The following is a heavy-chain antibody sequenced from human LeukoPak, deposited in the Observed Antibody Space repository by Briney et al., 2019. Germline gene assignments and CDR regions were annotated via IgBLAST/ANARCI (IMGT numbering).Heavy chain of an antibody. CDR3: ARIGYYYDSSGYSYYYFDY. CDR1: GFSLSTSGMC. Sequence: GSGPTLVNPTQTLTLTCTFSGFSLSTSGMCVSWIRQPPGKALEWLARIDWDDDKYYSTSLKTRLTISKDTSKNQVVLTMTNMDPVDTATYYCARIGYYYDSSGYSYYYFDYWGQGTLVTVSS. D-gene: IGHD3-22*01. V-gene: IGHV2-70*11. CDR2: IDWDDDK. J-gene: IGHJ4*02.